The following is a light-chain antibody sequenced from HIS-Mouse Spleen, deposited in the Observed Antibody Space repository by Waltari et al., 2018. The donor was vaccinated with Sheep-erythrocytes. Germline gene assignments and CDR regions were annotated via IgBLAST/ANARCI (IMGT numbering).Light chain of an antibody. CDR2: WAS. CDR3: QQYYSTLT. CDR1: QSVLYSSNNKNY. Sequence: DIVMPQSPDSLAASLVERATINCTSSQSVLYSSNNKNYLAWYQQKPGQPPKLLIYWASTRESGVPDRFSGSGSGTDFTLTISSLQAEDVAVYYCQQYYSTLTFGGGTKVEIK. V-gene: IGKV4-1*01. J-gene: IGKJ4*01.